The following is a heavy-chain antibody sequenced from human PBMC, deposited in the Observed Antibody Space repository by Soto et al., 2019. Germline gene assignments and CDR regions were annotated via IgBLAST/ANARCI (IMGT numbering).Heavy chain of an antibody. D-gene: IGHD3-10*01. V-gene: IGHV1-69*02. CDR1: GGTFSSYT. CDR2: IIPILGIA. CDR3: ASMLYYGSGPR. Sequence: QVQLVQSGAEVKKPGSSVKVSCKASGGTFSSYTISWVRQAPVQGLEWMGRIIPILGIANYAQKFQGRVTITADKSTSTAYMELSSLRSEDTAVYYCASMLYYGSGPRWGQGTLGTVSS. J-gene: IGHJ4*02.